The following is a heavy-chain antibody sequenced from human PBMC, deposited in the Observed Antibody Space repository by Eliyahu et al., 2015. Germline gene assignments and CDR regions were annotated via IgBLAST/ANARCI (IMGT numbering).Heavy chain of an antibody. CDR2: ISKDGIIQ. CDR3: ARGTQSFDP. Sequence: LVESGGXVVQPGXSXXXSXAASGFTFSNXXMHWVRQAPGKGLEWVAIISKDGIIQYYADSVKGRFTISRDNSKNTLHLQMNSLRAEDTAVYFCARGTQSFDPCGQGTLVTVSS. CDR1: GFTFSNXX. V-gene: IGHV3-30*03. D-gene: IGHD4-11*01. J-gene: IGHJ5*02.